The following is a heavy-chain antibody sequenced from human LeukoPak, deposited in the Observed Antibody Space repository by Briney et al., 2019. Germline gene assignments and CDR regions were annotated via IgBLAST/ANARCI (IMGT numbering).Heavy chain of an antibody. D-gene: IGHD1-26*01. J-gene: IGHJ4*02. CDR1: GFTFNNYA. Sequence: SGGSLRLSCTASGFTFNNYAMTWVRQAPGKGLEWVSAITGSGAYTNYADSVKGRFTISRDNSKNSLYLQMNSLRVEDTALYYCARDSRRVGATSDLDYWGQGTLVTVSS. CDR2: ITGSGAYT. CDR3: ARDSRRVGATSDLDY. V-gene: IGHV3-23*01.